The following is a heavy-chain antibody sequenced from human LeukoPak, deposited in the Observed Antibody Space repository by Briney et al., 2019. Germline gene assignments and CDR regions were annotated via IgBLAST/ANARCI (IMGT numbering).Heavy chain of an antibody. CDR1: GYTFTSYG. V-gene: IGHV1-18*01. D-gene: IGHD1-26*01. Sequence: ASVKVSCKASGYTFTSYGFSWVRQAPGQGLEWMGWISAYNGNTRYAQNLQGRVTMTTDSSSSTTYMELRNLRSEDTAVYYCVGSGSYHQYYFDYWGQGTLVTVSS. CDR2: ISAYNGNT. CDR3: VGSGSYHQYYFDY. J-gene: IGHJ4*02.